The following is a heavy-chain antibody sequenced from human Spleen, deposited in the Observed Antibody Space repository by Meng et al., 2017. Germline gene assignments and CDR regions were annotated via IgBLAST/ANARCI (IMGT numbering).Heavy chain of an antibody. CDR1: GFTFSSYG. CDR2: IWYDGSNK. CDR3: ARLRTGYSSGWGIDY. J-gene: IGHJ4*02. Sequence: GGSLRLSCAASGFTFSSYGMHWVRQAPGKGLEWVAVIWYDGSNKYYADSVKGRFTISRDNSKNTLYLQMNSLRAEDTAVYYCARLRTGYSSGWGIDYWGQGTLVPSPQ. D-gene: IGHD6-19*01. V-gene: IGHV3-33*01.